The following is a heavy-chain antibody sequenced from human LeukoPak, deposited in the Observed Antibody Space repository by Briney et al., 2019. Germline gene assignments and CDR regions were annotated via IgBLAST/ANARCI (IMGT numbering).Heavy chain of an antibody. Sequence: GESLKISCKGFGYAFTTNWIGWARQMPGKGLEWMGIIYPADSDTRYSPSFQGQVTISADKSISTAYLQWNSLKASDTAMYYCARPGYSGSLEYWGQGTLVTVSS. CDR2: IYPADSDT. CDR1: GYAFTTNW. D-gene: IGHD1-26*01. J-gene: IGHJ4*02. CDR3: ARPGYSGSLEY. V-gene: IGHV5-51*01.